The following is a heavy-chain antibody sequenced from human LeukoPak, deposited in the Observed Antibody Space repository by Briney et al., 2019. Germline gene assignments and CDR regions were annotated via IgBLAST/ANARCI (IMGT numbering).Heavy chain of an antibody. Sequence: GGSLRLSCAASGFTFSSYAMSWVRQAPGKGLEWVSAISGSGGSTYYADSVKGRFTISRDNSKNTLYLQMNSLRAEDTAVYYCAKGATYYYDSGGYGNDYWGQGTLVTVSS. CDR2: ISGSGGST. CDR3: AKGATYYYDSGGYGNDY. D-gene: IGHD3-22*01. V-gene: IGHV3-23*01. CDR1: GFTFSSYA. J-gene: IGHJ4*02.